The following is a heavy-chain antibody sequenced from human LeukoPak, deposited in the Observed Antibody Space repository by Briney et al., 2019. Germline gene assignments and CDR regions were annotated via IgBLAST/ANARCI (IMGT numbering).Heavy chain of an antibody. CDR2: IYYSGST. D-gene: IGHD1-26*01. J-gene: IGHJ4*02. CDR3: ARAYSGSSFDY. CDR1: GGSISSYY. V-gene: IGHV4-59*01. Sequence: SETLSLTCTVSGGSISSYYWSWIRQSPGKGLEWIGYIYYSGSTNYSPSLKSRVTISVDTSKNQFSLKLSSVTTADTAVYYCARAYSGSSFDYWGQGTLVTVSS.